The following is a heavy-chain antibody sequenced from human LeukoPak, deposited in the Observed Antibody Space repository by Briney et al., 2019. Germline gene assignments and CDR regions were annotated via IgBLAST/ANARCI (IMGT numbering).Heavy chain of an antibody. CDR3: ASSGSGSLNDY. D-gene: IGHD3-10*01. CDR1: GGSISSYY. CDR2: IYYSGST. Sequence: SETLSLTCTVSGGSISSYYWSWIRQPPGKGLEWIGYIYYSGSTNYNPSLKSRVTISVDTSKNQFSLKLSSVTAADTAVYYCASSGSGSLNDYWGQGTLVTVSS. V-gene: IGHV4-59*08. J-gene: IGHJ4*02.